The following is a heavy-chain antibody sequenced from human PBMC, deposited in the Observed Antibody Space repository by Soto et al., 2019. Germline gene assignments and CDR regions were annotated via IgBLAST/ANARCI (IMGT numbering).Heavy chain of an antibody. J-gene: IGHJ4*02. V-gene: IGHV1-2*04. D-gene: IGHD3-16*02. Sequence: ASVKVSCKASGYTFTGYYMHWVRQAPGQGLEWMGWINPNSGGTNYAQKFQGWVTMTRDTSISTAYMELSRLRSDDTAVYYCAREMITFGGVIVRYFDYWGQGTLVTVSS. CDR1: GYTFTGYY. CDR2: INPNSGGT. CDR3: AREMITFGGVIVRYFDY.